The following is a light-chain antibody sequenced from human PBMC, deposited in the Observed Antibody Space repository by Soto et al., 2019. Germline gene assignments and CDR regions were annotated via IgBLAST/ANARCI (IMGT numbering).Light chain of an antibody. Sequence: EIVLTQSPATLSLSPGARAPLSCRASQSVSSYLAWYQQKPGQAPRLLIYDASNRATGIPARFSGRGSGTDFTLTISSLEPEDFAVYYCQHRSNWPITFGQGTRLEIK. J-gene: IGKJ5*01. CDR2: DAS. V-gene: IGKV3-11*01. CDR1: QSVSSY. CDR3: QHRSNWPIT.